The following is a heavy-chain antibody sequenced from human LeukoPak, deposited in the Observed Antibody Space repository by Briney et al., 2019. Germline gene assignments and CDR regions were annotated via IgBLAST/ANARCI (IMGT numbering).Heavy chain of an antibody. V-gene: IGHV1-18*04. CDR1: GWTFTSYG. CDR3: ARGLRLGELSFDFDY. D-gene: IGHD3-16*02. J-gene: IGHJ4*02. Sequence: GASVKVSCKASGWTFTSYGISRVRQAPGQGLEWMGWISAYNGNTNYAQKLQGRVTMTTDTSTSTAYMELRSLRSDDTAVYYRARGLRLGELSFDFDYWGQGTLVTVSS. CDR2: ISAYNGNT.